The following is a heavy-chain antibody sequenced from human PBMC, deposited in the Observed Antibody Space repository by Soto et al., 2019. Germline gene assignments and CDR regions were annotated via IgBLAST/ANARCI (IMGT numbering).Heavy chain of an antibody. D-gene: IGHD2-15*01. Sequence: GGSLRLSCAASGFTFSSYWMHWVRQAPGKGLVWVSRINSDGSSTSYADSVKGRFTISRDNAKNTLYLQMNSLRAEDTAVYYCAREPRDYCSGGSCYPFDYWGQGTLVTVSS. CDR1: GFTFSSYW. CDR2: INSDGSST. J-gene: IGHJ4*02. V-gene: IGHV3-74*01. CDR3: AREPRDYCSGGSCYPFDY.